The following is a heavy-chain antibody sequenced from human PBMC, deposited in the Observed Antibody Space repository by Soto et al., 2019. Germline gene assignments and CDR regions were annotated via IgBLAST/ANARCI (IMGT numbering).Heavy chain of an antibody. J-gene: IGHJ4*02. CDR1: GFTFSSYG. CDR3: AKGGFRSSFIAVAGTGGDFDY. CDR2: ISYDGSNK. V-gene: IGHV3-30*18. Sequence: QVQLVESGGGVVQPGRSLRLSCAASGFTFSSYGMHWVRQAPGKGLEWVAVISYDGSNKYYADSVKGRFTISRENSKNPLYLQMNSLRAEDTAVYYCAKGGFRSSFIAVAGTGGDFDYWGQGTLVTVSS. D-gene: IGHD6-19*01.